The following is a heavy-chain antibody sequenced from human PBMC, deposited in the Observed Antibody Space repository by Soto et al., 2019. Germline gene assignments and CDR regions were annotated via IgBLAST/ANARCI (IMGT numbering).Heavy chain of an antibody. V-gene: IGHV3-53*04. CDR1: GFTVSSNY. J-gene: IGHJ4*02. CDR3: ARGGKPNYY. CDR2: IYSGGST. Sequence: EVQLVESGEGLVRPGGSLRLCCAVSGFTVSSNYMSWVRQAPGKGLEWVSVIYSGGSTYYADSVKRRFTISRHNSKNTLYLQMNSLRAEDTAVYYCARGGKPNYYWGQGTLVTVSS.